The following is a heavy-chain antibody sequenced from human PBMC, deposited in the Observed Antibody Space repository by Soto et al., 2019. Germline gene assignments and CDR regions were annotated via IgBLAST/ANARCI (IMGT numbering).Heavy chain of an antibody. J-gene: IGHJ3*02. Sequence: GASVKVSCKASGYTFTSYHMHWVRQAPGQGLEWMGIINPSGGSTSYAQKFQGRVTMTRDTSTSTVYMELSSLRSEDTAVYYCARVVSRDYYAFDIWGQGTMVTVSS. D-gene: IGHD3-22*01. CDR1: GYTFTSYH. V-gene: IGHV1-46*01. CDR3: ARVVSRDYYAFDI. CDR2: INPSGGST.